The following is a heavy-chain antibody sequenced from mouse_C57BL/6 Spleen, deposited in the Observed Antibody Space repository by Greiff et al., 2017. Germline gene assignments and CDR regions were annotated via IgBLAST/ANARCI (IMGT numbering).Heavy chain of an antibody. D-gene: IGHD2-4*01. CDR2: IDPSDSYT. CDR3: AREGLRRVFDY. V-gene: IGHV1-69*01. Sequence: VQLQQPGAELVMPGASVKLSCKASGYTFTSYWMHWVKQRPGQGLEWIGEIDPSDSYTNYNQKFKGKSKLTVDKSSSTAYMQLSSLTSEDSAVYYCAREGLRRVFDYWGQGTTLTVSS. CDR1: GYTFTSYW. J-gene: IGHJ2*01.